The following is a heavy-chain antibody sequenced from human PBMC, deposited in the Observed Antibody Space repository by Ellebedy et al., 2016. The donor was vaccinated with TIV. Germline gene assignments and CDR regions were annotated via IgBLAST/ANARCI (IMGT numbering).Heavy chain of an antibody. CDR3: ARVSDYYYMDV. J-gene: IGHJ6*03. V-gene: IGHV1-2*02. Sequence: ASVKVSXXASGYTFTGYYMHWVRQAPGQGLEWMGWINPNSGGTNYAQKFQGRVTMTRDTSISTAYMELSSLRSEDTAVYYCARVSDYYYMDVWGKGTTVTVSS. CDR2: INPNSGGT. CDR1: GYTFTGYY.